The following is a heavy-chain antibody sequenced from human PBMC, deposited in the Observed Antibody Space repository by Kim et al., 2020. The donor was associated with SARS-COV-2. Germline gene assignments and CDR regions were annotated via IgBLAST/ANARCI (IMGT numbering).Heavy chain of an antibody. Sequence: SETLSLTCAVYGGSFSGYYWSWIRQPPGKGLEWIGEINHSGSTNYNPSLKSRVTISVDTSKNQFSLKLSSVTAADTAVYYCARGCTRADSSSWRRIDYYYYYYGMDVWGQGTTVTVSS. J-gene: IGHJ6*02. V-gene: IGHV4-34*01. CDR1: GGSFSGYY. CDR3: ARGCTRADSSSWRRIDYYYYYYGMDV. CDR2: INHSGST. D-gene: IGHD6-13*01.